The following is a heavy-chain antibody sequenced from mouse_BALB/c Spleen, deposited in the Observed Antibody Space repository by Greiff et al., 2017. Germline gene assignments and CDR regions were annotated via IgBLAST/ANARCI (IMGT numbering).Heavy chain of an antibody. V-gene: IGHV14-4*02. CDR2: IDPENGDT. CDR1: GFNIKDYY. D-gene: IGHD1-2*01. Sequence: VQLQQSGAELVRSGASVKLSCTASGFNIKDYYMHWVKQRPEQGLEWIGWIDPENGDTEYAPKFQGKATMTADTSSNTAYLQLSSLTSEDTAVYYCNGFITTATFAYWGQGTLVTVSA. CDR3: NGFITTATFAY. J-gene: IGHJ3*01.